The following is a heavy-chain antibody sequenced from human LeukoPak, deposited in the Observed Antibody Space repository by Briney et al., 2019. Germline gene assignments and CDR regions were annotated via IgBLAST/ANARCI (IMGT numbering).Heavy chain of an antibody. Sequence: GGSLRLSCAASGFTFSSYAMSWVRQAQGKGLEWVSAISGSGGSTYYADSVKGRFTISRDNSKNTLYLQMNSLRAEDTAVYYCAKDRHYYDSSGYYYWNFDLWGRGTLVTVSS. D-gene: IGHD3-22*01. CDR3: AKDRHYYDSSGYYYWNFDL. CDR1: GFTFSSYA. CDR2: ISGSGGST. V-gene: IGHV3-23*01. J-gene: IGHJ2*01.